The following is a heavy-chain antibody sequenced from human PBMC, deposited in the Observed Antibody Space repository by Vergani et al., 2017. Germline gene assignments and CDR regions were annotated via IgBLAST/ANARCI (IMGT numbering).Heavy chain of an antibody. D-gene: IGHD7-27*01. J-gene: IGHJ2*01. CDR2: ISPIFGTA. CDR3: ARDTQLGSGGWYFDL. V-gene: IGHV1-69*01. CDR1: GGTFSSYA. Sequence: QVQLVQSGAEVKKPGSSVKVSCKASGGTFSSYAISWVRQAPGQGLGWMGGISPIFGTANYAQKFQGRVTITADESTSPAYMGLSSLRAEDTAVYYCARDTQLGSGGWYFDLWGRGTLVTVSS.